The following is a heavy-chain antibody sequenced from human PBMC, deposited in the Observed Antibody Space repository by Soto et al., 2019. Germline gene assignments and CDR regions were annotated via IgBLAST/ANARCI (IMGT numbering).Heavy chain of an antibody. CDR2: IYYSGST. V-gene: IGHV4-30-4*02. CDR1: GGSISSGDYY. CDR3: ARVKTTLSDDDFDI. Sequence: PSDTLSLTCTVSGGSISSGDYYWSWIRQPPGKGLEWIGYIYYSGSTYYNPSLKSRVTISVDTSKNQFSLKLSSVTAADTAVYYCARVKTTLSDDDFDIWGQGTMVTV. D-gene: IGHD1-7*01. J-gene: IGHJ3*02.